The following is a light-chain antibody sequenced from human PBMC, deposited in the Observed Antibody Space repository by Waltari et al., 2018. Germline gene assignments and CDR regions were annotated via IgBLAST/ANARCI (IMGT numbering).Light chain of an antibody. CDR2: EVN. CDR1: NSDVGGWNF. V-gene: IGLV2-14*01. J-gene: IGLJ3*02. Sequence: QSALTQPASVSGSPGQSITISCTGTNSDVGGWNFVSWYHQHPGKAPKLLIFEVNNRPSGISDRFSASQSGNTASLTISGLQAEDEADYYCSSYTTSRTLVFGGGTRLTVL. CDR3: SSYTTSRTLV.